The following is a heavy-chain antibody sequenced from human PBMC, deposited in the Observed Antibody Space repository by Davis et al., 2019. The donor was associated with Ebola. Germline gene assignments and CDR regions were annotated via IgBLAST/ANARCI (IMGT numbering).Heavy chain of an antibody. CDR3: ARPHSAATQYGMDV. Sequence: GGSLRLSCEVSGIAVSINHMSWVRQAPGKGLEWVAVIYSSTTSYADSVKGRFTISRDNSKNTLYLQMNSLRTEDTAVYFCARPHSAATQYGMDVWGQGTTVTVSS. V-gene: IGHV3-53*01. CDR1: GIAVSINH. CDR2: IYSSTT. D-gene: IGHD4-11*01. J-gene: IGHJ6*02.